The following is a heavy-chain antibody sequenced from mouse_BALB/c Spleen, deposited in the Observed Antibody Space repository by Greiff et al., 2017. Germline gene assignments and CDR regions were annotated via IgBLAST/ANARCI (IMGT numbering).Heavy chain of an antibody. J-gene: IGHJ4*01. CDR2: ISSGGSYT. CDR1: GFTFSSYA. CDR3: ASEPDAMDY. Sequence: EVKVVESGGGLVKPGGSLKLSCAASGFTFSSYAMSWVRQSPEKRLEWVAEISSGGSYTYYPDTVTGRFTISRDNAKKTLYLEMSSLRSEDTAMYYCASEPDAMDYWGQGTSVTVSS. V-gene: IGHV5-9-4*01.